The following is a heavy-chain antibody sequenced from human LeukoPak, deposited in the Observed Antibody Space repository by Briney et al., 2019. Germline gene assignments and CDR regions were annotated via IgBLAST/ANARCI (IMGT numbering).Heavy chain of an antibody. Sequence: PGGSLRLSCAASGFTFDDYAMHWVRQAPGKGLEWVSGISWNSGSIGYADSVKGRFTISRDNAENSLYLQMNSLRAEDTALYYCAKDGGAPLHGDPRVFDYWGQGTLVTVSS. V-gene: IGHV3-9*01. CDR3: AKDGGAPLHGDPRVFDY. CDR1: GFTFDDYA. D-gene: IGHD4-17*01. CDR2: ISWNSGSI. J-gene: IGHJ4*02.